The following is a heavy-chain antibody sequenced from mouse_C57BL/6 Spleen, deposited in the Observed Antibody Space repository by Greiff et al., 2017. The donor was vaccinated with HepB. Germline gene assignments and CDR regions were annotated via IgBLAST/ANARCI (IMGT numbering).Heavy chain of an antibody. Sequence: EVMLVESGGGLVKPGGSLKLSCAASGFTFSDYGMHWVRQAPEKGLEWVAYISSGSSTIYYADTVTGRFTISRDNAKNTLFLQMTSLRSEDTAMYYCARGGRPLDYYAMDYWGQGTSVTVSS. V-gene: IGHV5-17*01. CDR2: ISSGSSTI. CDR3: ARGGRPLDYYAMDY. J-gene: IGHJ4*01. D-gene: IGHD2-10*02. CDR1: GFTFSDYG.